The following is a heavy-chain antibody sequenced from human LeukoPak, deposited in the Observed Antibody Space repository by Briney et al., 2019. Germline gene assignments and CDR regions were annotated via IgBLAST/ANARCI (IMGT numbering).Heavy chain of an antibody. CDR3: ASCGRTGYYRNWFDP. CDR2: IYYSGST. J-gene: IGHJ5*02. D-gene: IGHD3/OR15-3a*01. V-gene: IGHV4-39*01. CDR1: GGSISSSSYY. Sequence: SETLSLTCTVSGGSISSSSYYWGWIRQPPGKGLEWIGSIYYSGSTYYNPSLKSRVTISVDTSKNQFSLKPSSVTAADTAVYYCASCGRTGYYRNWFDPWGQGTLVTVSS.